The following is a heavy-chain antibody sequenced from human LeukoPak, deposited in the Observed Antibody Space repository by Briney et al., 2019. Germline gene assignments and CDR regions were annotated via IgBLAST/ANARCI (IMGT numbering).Heavy chain of an antibody. V-gene: IGHV1-46*01. Sequence: ASVKVSCKASGYTFTSYYMHWVRQAPGQGLEWMGIINPSGGSTSYAQKFQGRVTMTRDMSTSTVYMELSSLRSEDTAVYYCARDGYYDFWSGYPPHSYYYYYMDVWGKGTTVTVSS. J-gene: IGHJ6*03. CDR2: INPSGGST. CDR1: GYTFTSYY. D-gene: IGHD3-3*01. CDR3: ARDGYYDFWSGYPPHSYYYYYMDV.